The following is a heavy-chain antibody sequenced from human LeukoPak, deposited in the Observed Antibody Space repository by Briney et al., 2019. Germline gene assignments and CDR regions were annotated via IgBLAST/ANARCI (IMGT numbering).Heavy chain of an antibody. Sequence: GASVKVSCKASGYTFTSYYMHWVRQAPGQGLEWMGIINPSGGSTSYAQKFQGRVTMTRDTSTSTVYMELSSMRSEDTAVYYCARDRNLYCTNGVCYEDYYYGMDVWGQGTTVTVSS. J-gene: IGHJ6*02. CDR2: INPSGGST. CDR3: ARDRNLYCTNGVCYEDYYYGMDV. V-gene: IGHV1-46*01. D-gene: IGHD2-8*01. CDR1: GYTFTSYY.